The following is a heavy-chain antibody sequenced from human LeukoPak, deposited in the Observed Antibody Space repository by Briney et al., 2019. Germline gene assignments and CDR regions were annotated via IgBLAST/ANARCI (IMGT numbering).Heavy chain of an antibody. CDR1: GFTFSSYA. Sequence: GGSLRLSCAASGFTFSSYAMHWVRQAPGKGLEWVAVISYDGSNKYYADSVKGRFTISRDNSKNTLYLQMNSLRAEDTAVYYCASLAAAGFYYYYYMDVWGNGTTVTVSS. CDR2: ISYDGSNK. J-gene: IGHJ6*03. CDR3: ASLAAAGFYYYYYMDV. D-gene: IGHD6-13*01. V-gene: IGHV3-30*01.